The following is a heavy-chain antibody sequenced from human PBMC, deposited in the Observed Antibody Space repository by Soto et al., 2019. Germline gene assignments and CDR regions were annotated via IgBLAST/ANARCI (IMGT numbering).Heavy chain of an antibody. CDR1: GGTIRSPDW. CDR2: IFQSGST. CDR3: ARGRGRYSSGWSWFDP. Sequence: KPSETLSLTCGVSGGTIRSPDWWTWVRQPPGKGLEWIGEIFQSGSTNCTPSLESRVTISVDKSKNQFSLTLTSVTAADTAVYFCARGRGRYSSGWSWFDPWGQGILVTVSS. J-gene: IGHJ5*02. V-gene: IGHV4-4*02. D-gene: IGHD6-19*01.